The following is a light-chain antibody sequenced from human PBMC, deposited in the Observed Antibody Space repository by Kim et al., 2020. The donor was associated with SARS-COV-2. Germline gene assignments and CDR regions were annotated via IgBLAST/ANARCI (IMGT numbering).Light chain of an antibody. CDR1: SSDVGGYNY. J-gene: IGLJ1*01. CDR2: DVS. V-gene: IGLV2-14*01. Sequence: QSALTQPASVSGSPGQSITISCTGTSSDVGGYNYVSWYQQHPVKAPKLMIYDVSKRPSGVSNRFSGSKSGNTASLTISGLQAEDEADYYCSSYTSSSTFDFGTGTKVTVL. CDR3: SSYTSSSTFD.